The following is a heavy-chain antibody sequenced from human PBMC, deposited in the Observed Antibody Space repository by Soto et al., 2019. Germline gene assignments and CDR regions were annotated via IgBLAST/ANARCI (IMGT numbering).Heavy chain of an antibody. J-gene: IGHJ4*02. CDR3: VKCDGSASYCYYFGS. V-gene: IGHV3-66*01. CDR2: IYRGGNT. D-gene: IGHD3-10*01. Sequence: ETLSLTCTVSDDSISSGGYYWSWVRQAPGKGLEWVSAIYRGGNTYYADSVNDRFTISRDNSKNTVYLQMNSLRAEDTAVYYCVKCDGSASYCYYFGSWGQGTLVTVSS. CDR1: DDSISSGGYY.